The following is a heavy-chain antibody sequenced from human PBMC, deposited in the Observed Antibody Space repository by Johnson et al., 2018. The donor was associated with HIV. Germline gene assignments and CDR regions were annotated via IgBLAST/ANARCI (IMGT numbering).Heavy chain of an antibody. J-gene: IGHJ3*02. CDR2: IRYDESNK. Sequence: QVQLVESGGGLVQPGGSLRLSCAASGFTFSNYGIHWVRQAPGKGLEWVAFIRYDESNKYYPDSVKGRFTISRDNSKNTLYLQMNSLRAEDTAVYYCARGIAARVAFDIWGQGTMVTISS. CDR3: ARGIAARVAFDI. CDR1: GFTFSNYG. D-gene: IGHD6-13*01. V-gene: IGHV3-30*02.